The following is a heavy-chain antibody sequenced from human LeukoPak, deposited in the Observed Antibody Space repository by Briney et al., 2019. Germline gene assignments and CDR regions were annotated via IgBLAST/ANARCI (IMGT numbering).Heavy chain of an antibody. V-gene: IGHV1-8*03. CDR1: GYTFTSYD. CDR2: MNPNSGNT. CDR3: ARISYSSSSRGY. Sequence: ASVKVSCKASGYTFTSYDISWVRQATGQGLEWMGWMNPNSGNTGYAQKFQGRVTITRNTSISTAYMELSSLRSEDTAVYYCARISYSSSSRGYWGQGTLVTVSS. D-gene: IGHD6-6*01. J-gene: IGHJ4*02.